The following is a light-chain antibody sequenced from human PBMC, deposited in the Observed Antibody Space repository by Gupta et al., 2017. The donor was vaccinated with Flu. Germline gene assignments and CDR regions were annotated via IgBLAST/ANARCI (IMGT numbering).Light chain of an antibody. J-gene: IGKJ5*01. CDR3: MQALQSPIT. Sequence: VTPGEPASISCRSSHSLLHSNGYTYLDWYLQKPGQSPQLLIYLGSNRASGVPDRVSGSGSGTDFTLKISRVEAEDVGVYYCMQALQSPITFGQGTRLEIK. CDR2: LGS. V-gene: IGKV2-28*01. CDR1: HSLLHSNGYTY.